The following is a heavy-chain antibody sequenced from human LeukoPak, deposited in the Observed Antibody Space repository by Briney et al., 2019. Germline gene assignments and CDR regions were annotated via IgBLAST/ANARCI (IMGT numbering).Heavy chain of an antibody. CDR1: GYTFTSYG. J-gene: IGHJ5*02. CDR2: INAGNSNT. CDR3: ARDWGST. V-gene: IGHV1-3*01. Sequence: ASVKVSCKASGYTFTSYGISWVRQAPGQRLEWMGWINAGNSNTKYSQKFQGRVTITRDTSASTAYMELSSLRSEDTAVYYCARDWGSTWGQGTLVTVSS. D-gene: IGHD2-15*01.